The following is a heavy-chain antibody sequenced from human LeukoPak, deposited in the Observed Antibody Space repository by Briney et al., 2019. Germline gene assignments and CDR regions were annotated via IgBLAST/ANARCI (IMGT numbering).Heavy chain of an antibody. D-gene: IGHD5-18*01. CDR3: AKGLTAMVLVIDY. V-gene: IGHV3-30*18. CDR2: ISYDGSNK. CDR1: GFTFSSYG. Sequence: GGSLRLSCAASGFTFSSYGMHWVRQAPGKGLEWVAVISYDGSNKYYADSVKGRFTISRDNSKNTLYLQMNSLRAEDTAVYCCAKGLTAMVLVIDYWGQGTLVTVSS. J-gene: IGHJ4*02.